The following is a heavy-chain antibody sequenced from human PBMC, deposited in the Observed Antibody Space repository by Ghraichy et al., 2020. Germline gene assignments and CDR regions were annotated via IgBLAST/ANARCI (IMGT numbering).Heavy chain of an antibody. J-gene: IGHJ2*01. CDR1: GGSLSTVDDY. CDR3: ARVHYYDSGSYLWYFDL. CDR2: TYYSGTT. Sequence: SETLSLTSALSGGSLSTVDDYWSRIRPPPGKGLEWIGHTYYSGTTYYSPSLKSRLTISIDTSKNQFSLKLSSMTAADTAVYYCARVHYYDSGSYLWYFDLWGRGTLVTVSS. V-gene: IGHV4-31*11. D-gene: IGHD3-10*01.